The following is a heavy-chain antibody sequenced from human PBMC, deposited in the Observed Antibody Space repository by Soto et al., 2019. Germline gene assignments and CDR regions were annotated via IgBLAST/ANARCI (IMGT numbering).Heavy chain of an antibody. CDR3: ARGGGEYGSSSWAFDI. J-gene: IGHJ3*02. D-gene: IGHD6-6*01. Sequence: ASVRVSCKASGYTFTSYDINWVRQATGQGLEWMGWMNPNSGNTGYAQKFQGRVTMTRDTSISTAYMELRSLRSGDPAVSYCARGGGEYGSSSWAFDIWGQGTMVTVSS. CDR2: MNPNSGNT. V-gene: IGHV1-8*01. CDR1: GYTFTSYD.